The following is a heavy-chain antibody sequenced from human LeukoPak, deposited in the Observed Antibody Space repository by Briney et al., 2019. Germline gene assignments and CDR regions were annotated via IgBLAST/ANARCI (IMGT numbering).Heavy chain of an antibody. Sequence: PSETLSLTCTVSVGSLSSSSYYWAWIRQPPRKGLEWIGSIYYSGTTYYNPSLKSRVTISVDTSKNQFSLKLSSVTAADTAVYYCARYTIAAPGYFDYWGQGTLVTVSS. CDR3: ARYTIAAPGYFDY. CDR2: IYYSGTT. D-gene: IGHD6-13*01. CDR1: VGSLSSSSYY. V-gene: IGHV4-39*01. J-gene: IGHJ4*02.